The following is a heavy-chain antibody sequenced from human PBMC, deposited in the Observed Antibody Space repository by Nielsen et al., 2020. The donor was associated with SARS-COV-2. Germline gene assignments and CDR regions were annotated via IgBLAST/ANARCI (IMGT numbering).Heavy chain of an antibody. CDR2: INQDGSKK. CDR1: GFSFSSYW. J-gene: IGHJ5*02. Sequence: GGSLRLSCAVSGFSFSSYWMSWVRQAPGKGLEWVANINQDGSKKYYVDSVKGRFTISRDNAKNSLYLQMNSLRAEDTAVYYCARDKIVVVTATRGWFDPWGQGTLVTVSS. D-gene: IGHD2-21*02. CDR3: ARDKIVVVTATRGWFDP. V-gene: IGHV3-7*03.